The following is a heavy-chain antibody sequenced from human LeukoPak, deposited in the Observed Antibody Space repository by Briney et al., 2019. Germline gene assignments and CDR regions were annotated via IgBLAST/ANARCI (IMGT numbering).Heavy chain of an antibody. Sequence: GSLRLSCAASGFTFSSYSMNWVRQPPGKGLEWIGYIYYSGSTNYNPSLKSRVTISVDTSKNQFSLKLSSVTAADTAVYYCARGARRITMIVGQRYYFDYWGQGTLVTVSS. J-gene: IGHJ4*02. CDR2: IYYSGST. CDR3: ARGARRITMIVGQRYYFDY. CDR1: GFTFSSYS. V-gene: IGHV4-59*01. D-gene: IGHD3-22*01.